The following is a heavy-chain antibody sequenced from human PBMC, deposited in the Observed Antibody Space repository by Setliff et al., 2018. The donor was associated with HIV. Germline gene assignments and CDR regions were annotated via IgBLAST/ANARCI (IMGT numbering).Heavy chain of an antibody. Sequence: GESLKISCKGSGYSFTSYWIGWVRQMPGKGLEWMGSIYPSDSDTRYSPSFQGQVTISADKSISTAFLQWNSLRASDTAMYYCARLPGTWLQSLWERAPYYFDYWGPGTLVTVSS. V-gene: IGHV5-51*01. CDR2: IYPSDSDT. CDR3: ARLPGTWLQSLWERAPYYFDY. CDR1: GYSFTSYW. J-gene: IGHJ4*02. D-gene: IGHD5-12*01.